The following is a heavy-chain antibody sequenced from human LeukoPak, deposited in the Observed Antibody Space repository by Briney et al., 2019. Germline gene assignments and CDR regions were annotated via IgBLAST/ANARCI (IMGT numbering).Heavy chain of an antibody. CDR3: SKDGRGYSGYDLSYLDH. V-gene: IGHV3-30*02. D-gene: IGHD5-12*01. J-gene: IGHJ4*02. CDR2: IRYDGSNK. CDR1: GFTFSNYG. Sequence: GGSLRLSCAASGFTFSNYGMHWVRQAPGKGLEWVAFIRYDGSNKYYADSVKSRFTISRDNSKNTLYLQMDSLRAEDTAVYYCSKDGRGYSGYDLSYLDHWGQGTLVTVSS.